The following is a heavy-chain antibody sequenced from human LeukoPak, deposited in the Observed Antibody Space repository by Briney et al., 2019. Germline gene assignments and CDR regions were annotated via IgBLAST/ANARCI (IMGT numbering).Heavy chain of an antibody. CDR2: FYNSGDT. CDR1: GDPISTYL. Sequence: SETLSLTCTVSGDPISTYLWSWIRQAPGRGLEWIGYFYNSGDTKLNPSLKSRVIISVDTPKNQYSLKMSSLTTADTAVYFCARLGFYSGYFDHWGQGILVTVSS. D-gene: IGHD2-15*01. V-gene: IGHV4-59*01. J-gene: IGHJ4*02. CDR3: ARLGFYSGYFDH.